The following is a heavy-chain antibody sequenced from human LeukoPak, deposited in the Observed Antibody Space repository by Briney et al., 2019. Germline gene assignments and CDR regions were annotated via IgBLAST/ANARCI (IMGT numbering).Heavy chain of an antibody. CDR3: AREGLYYDILPGTDAFDI. V-gene: IGHV3-11*01. CDR2: ISSSGSTI. CDR1: GFTFSDYY. J-gene: IGHJ3*02. Sequence: KPGGSLRLSCAASGFTFSDYYMSWIRQAPGKGLEWVSYISSSGSTIYYADSVKGRFTISRDNAKNSLYLEMNSLRAEDTAVYYCAREGLYYDILPGTDAFDIWGQGTMVTVSS. D-gene: IGHD3-9*01.